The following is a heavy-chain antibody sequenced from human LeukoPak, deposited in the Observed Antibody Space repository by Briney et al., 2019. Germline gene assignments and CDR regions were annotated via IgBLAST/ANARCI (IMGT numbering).Heavy chain of an antibody. CDR3: ARVGKSSRYYYYYYYMDV. D-gene: IGHD4-23*01. CDR2: INPSGGST. Sequence: GASVKVSCKASGGTFSSYAISWVRQAPGQGLEWMGIINPSGGSTSYAQKFQGRVTMTRDTSTSTVYMELSSLRSEDTAVYYCARVGKSSRYYYYYYYMDVWGKGTTVTVSS. CDR1: GGTFSSYA. V-gene: IGHV1-46*01. J-gene: IGHJ6*03.